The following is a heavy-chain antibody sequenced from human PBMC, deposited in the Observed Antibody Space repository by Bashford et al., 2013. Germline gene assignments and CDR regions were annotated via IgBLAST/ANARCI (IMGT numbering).Heavy chain of an antibody. CDR3: ARDYDGALASDF. CDR2: IGKGGDV. Sequence: SGGSLRLSCAASGFSLKTYVMNWVRQAPGKGLEWVSTIGKGGDVYYADSVKGRFTISRDDSKNTLYLQMSSLRAGDTAIYSCARDYDGALASDFWGQGTMVTVSS. D-gene: IGHD4-23*01. CDR1: GFSLKTYV. V-gene: IGHV3-23*01. J-gene: IGHJ3*01.